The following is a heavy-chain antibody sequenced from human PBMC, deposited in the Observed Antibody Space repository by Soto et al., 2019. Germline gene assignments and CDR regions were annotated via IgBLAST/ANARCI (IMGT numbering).Heavy chain of an antibody. CDR3: ARQGRNTKIVILRHYATDF. CDR1: SGSISTNSYL. D-gene: IGHD3-22*01. CDR2: ILYSGDT. V-gene: IGHV4-39*01. J-gene: IGHJ6*02. Sequence: SETLSLTCSVSSGSISTNSYLWGWIRQPHGKGLEWIGAILYSGDTYYSESLKSRVTMSVDTAKNQFSLKLNSVTAADTAVYYCARQGRNTKIVILRHYATDFWGQGTAVTVSS.